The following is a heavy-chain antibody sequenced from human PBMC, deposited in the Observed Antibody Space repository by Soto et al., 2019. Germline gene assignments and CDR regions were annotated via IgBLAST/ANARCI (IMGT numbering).Heavy chain of an antibody. CDR3: TSSNWDAPGIDY. CDR1: GFTFSGSA. V-gene: IGHV3-73*01. Sequence: PGGSLRLSCAASGFTFSGSAMHWVRQASGKGLEWVGRIRSKANSYATAYAASVKGRFTISRDDSKNTAYLQMNSLKTEDTAVYYCTSSNWDAPGIDYWGQGTLVTVSS. J-gene: IGHJ4*02. CDR2: IRSKANSYAT. D-gene: IGHD7-27*01.